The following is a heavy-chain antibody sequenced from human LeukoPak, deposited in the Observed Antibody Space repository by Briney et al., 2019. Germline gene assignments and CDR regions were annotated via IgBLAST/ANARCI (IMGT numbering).Heavy chain of an antibody. D-gene: IGHD6-13*01. CDR1: GFTFSSYS. V-gene: IGHV3-30*18. Sequence: GRSLRLSCAASGFTFSSYSMHWVRQAPGKGLEWVAVISYDGSNKFYADSVKGRFTISRDNSKSTLYLQMNSLRAEDTAVYYCAKELSAGTGGGWEDYFDYWGQGTQVTVSA. CDR2: ISYDGSNK. J-gene: IGHJ4*02. CDR3: AKELSAGTGGGWEDYFDY.